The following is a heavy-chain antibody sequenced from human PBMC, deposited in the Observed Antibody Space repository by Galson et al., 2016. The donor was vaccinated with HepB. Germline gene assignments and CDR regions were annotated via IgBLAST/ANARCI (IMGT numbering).Heavy chain of an antibody. D-gene: IGHD7-27*01. CDR1: GDSVSSNTAG. Sequence: CAISGDSVSSNTAGWNWIRQSPSRGLEWLGRTFYRSNWQNDYAESVKSRITINPDTSKNQFSLQLNSVTPEDTAVYYCARSYLLGRGFGWWGQGTLVTVST. J-gene: IGHJ1*01. CDR3: ARSYLLGRGFGW. V-gene: IGHV6-1*01. CDR2: TFYRSNWQN.